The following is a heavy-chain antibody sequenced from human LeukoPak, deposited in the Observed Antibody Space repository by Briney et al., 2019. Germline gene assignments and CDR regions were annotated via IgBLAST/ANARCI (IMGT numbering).Heavy chain of an antibody. V-gene: IGHV3-30*04. Sequence: GGSLRLSCAASGFTFSSYAMHWVRQAPGKGLEWVAVISYDGSNKYYADSVKGRFTISRDNSKNTLYLQMNSLRAEDTAVYYCARQRDYYYGMDVWGKGTTVTVSS. D-gene: IGHD6-25*01. CDR1: GFTFSSYA. CDR2: ISYDGSNK. CDR3: ARQRDYYYGMDV. J-gene: IGHJ6*04.